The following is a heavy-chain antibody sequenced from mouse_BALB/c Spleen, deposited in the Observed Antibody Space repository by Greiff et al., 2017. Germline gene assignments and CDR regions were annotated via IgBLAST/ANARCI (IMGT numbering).Heavy chain of an antibody. D-gene: IGHD1-1*02. Sequence: EVQLVESGGGLVQPGGSRKLSCAASGFTFSSFGMHWVRQAPEKGLEWVAYISSGSSTIYYADTVKGRFTISRDNPKNTLFLQMTSLRSEDTAMYYCARADYGPAWFAYWGQGTLVTVSA. CDR1: GFTFSSFG. V-gene: IGHV5-17*02. CDR3: ARADYGPAWFAY. CDR2: ISSGSSTI. J-gene: IGHJ3*01.